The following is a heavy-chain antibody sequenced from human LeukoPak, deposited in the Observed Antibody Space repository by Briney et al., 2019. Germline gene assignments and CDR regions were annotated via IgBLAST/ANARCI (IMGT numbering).Heavy chain of an antibody. CDR3: ARGQSIVVVPAAYYYYYYMDV. D-gene: IGHD2-2*01. CDR1: GGTFSSYA. CDR2: IIPIFGTA. V-gene: IGHV1-69*13. Sequence: ASVKVSCKASGGTFSSYAISWVRQAPGQGLEWMGGIIPIFGTANYAQKFQGRVTITADESTSTAYMELSSLRSEDTAVYYCARGQSIVVVPAAYYYYYYMDVWGKGTTVTVSS. J-gene: IGHJ6*03.